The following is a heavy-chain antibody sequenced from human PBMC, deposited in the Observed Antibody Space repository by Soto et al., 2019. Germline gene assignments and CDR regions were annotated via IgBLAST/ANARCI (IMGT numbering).Heavy chain of an antibody. CDR1: GYTFKTYG. J-gene: IGHJ5*02. CDR2: ISAYDGDT. D-gene: IGHD6-6*01. V-gene: IGHV1-18*01. Sequence: QIQLVQSGAEVMQPWASVKVSCKASGYTFKTYGISWGRQATGHGLEWLRRISAYDGDTNHAQTLQGRVSMTTDITTSTAYSILTSLASADTAVYYCASSSSGPRESWGQGCLVSVPS. CDR3: ASSSSGPRES.